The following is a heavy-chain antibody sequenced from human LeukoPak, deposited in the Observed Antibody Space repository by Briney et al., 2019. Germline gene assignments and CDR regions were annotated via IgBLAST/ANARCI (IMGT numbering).Heavy chain of an antibody. Sequence: GGSLRLSCEASGFTLSTYWMNWVRQVPGKGLDWVANINPDGSGKRYLDSVKGRFPIGRDKGDHSMSLQINRRGAEDTAVYYCASWGAGGNSWGQGTLVTVSS. D-gene: IGHD3-16*01. J-gene: IGHJ4*02. CDR3: ASWGAGGNS. CDR1: GFTLSTYW. V-gene: IGHV3-7*01. CDR2: INPDGSGK.